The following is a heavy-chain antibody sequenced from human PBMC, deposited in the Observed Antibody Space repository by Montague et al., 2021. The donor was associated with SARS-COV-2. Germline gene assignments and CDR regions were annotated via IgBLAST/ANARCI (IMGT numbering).Heavy chain of an antibody. D-gene: IGHD2-2*01. J-gene: IGHJ6*02. CDR1: GFTFSSYW. Sequence: SLRLSCAASGFTFSSYWMSWVRQAPGKGLEWVANIKQDGSEKYYVDSVKGRFTISRDNAKNSLYLRMNSLRAEDTAVYYCARDSFVVVPAASNYYYYYGMDVWGQGTTVTVSS. CDR2: IKQDGSEK. CDR3: ARDSFVVVPAASNYYYYYGMDV. V-gene: IGHV3-7*01.